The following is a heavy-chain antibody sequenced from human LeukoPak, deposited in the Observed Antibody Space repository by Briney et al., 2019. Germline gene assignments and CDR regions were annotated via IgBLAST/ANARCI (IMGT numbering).Heavy chain of an antibody. V-gene: IGHV1-2*02. CDR3: ARALSGGNARADEY. CDR1: GYTFTGYY. D-gene: IGHD4-23*01. J-gene: IGHJ4*02. CDR2: INPNSGGT. Sequence: VASVKVSCKASGYTFTGYYMHWVRQAPGQGLEWMGWINPNSGGTNYAQKFQGRVTMTRDTSISTAYMELSRLRSDDTAVYYCARALSGGNARADEYWGQGTLVTVSS.